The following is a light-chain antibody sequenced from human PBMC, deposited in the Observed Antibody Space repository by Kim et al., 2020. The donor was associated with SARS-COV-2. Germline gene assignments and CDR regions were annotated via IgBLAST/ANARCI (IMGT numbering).Light chain of an antibody. CDR3: SSYAGRNDLV. Sequence: GQSVDISCTGTSSDVGRYNYVSWYQQHPGRAPKLIIYDVTKRPTGVPDRFSGSKSGNTASLTVSGLQAEDEADYYCSSYAGRNDLVFGGGTQLTVL. J-gene: IGLJ2*01. CDR1: SSDVGRYNY. CDR2: DVT. V-gene: IGLV2-8*01.